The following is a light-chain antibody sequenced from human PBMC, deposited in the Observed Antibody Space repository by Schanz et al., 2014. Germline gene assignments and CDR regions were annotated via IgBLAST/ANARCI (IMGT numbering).Light chain of an antibody. V-gene: IGKV3-20*01. J-gene: IGKJ2*01. CDR3: QQYVTTPYT. Sequence: EIVLTQSPDILSLSPGERATLSCRASQSVTDSWLAWYQQKPGQAPRLLIYAASSRATGIPDRFSGRESGTDFTLTISRLEPEDFAVYYCQQYVTTPYTFGQGTKVEIK. CDR2: AAS. CDR1: QSVTDSW.